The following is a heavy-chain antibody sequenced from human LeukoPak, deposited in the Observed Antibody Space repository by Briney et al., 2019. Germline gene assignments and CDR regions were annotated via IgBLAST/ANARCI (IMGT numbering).Heavy chain of an antibody. Sequence: PGGSLRLSCEASGFTVSSNYMTWVRQAPGKGLEWVSVIYSGGSTYYADSVKGRFTISRDNSKNTLYLQMNSLRAKDTAVYYCAREGLARFDYWGQGTLVTVSS. J-gene: IGHJ4*02. CDR3: AREGLARFDY. V-gene: IGHV3-66*01. CDR2: IYSGGST. D-gene: IGHD6-6*01. CDR1: GFTVSSNY.